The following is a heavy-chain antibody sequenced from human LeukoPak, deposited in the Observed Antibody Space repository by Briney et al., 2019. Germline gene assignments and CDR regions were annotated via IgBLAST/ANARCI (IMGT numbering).Heavy chain of an antibody. Sequence: SETLSLTCTVSGDITHYWGWIRQPPGKGLECIGSIYFSGSAYYNPSLRSRVTISVDTSKNQFSLKLSSVTAADTAVYYCAGEGSLGRLTWGQGTLVTVSS. CDR2: IYFSGSA. V-gene: IGHV4-39*07. CDR1: GDITHY. CDR3: AGEGSLGRLT. J-gene: IGHJ4*02. D-gene: IGHD1-26*01.